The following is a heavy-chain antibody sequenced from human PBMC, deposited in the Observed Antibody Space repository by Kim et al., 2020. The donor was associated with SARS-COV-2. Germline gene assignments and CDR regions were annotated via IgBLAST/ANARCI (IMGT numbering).Heavy chain of an antibody. J-gene: IGHJ6*03. CDR1: GGSISNYY. CDR3: ARGATAARPLRMDV. Sequence: SETLSLTCNVSGGSISNYYWSWIRQPPGKGLEWIGYMYFTGSTNYNPSLTGRVTLSVDTSKNQFSLQLNSVTAADTAVYYCARGATAARPLRMDVWGKGTTVTVSS. CDR2: MYFTGST. V-gene: IGHV4-59*01. D-gene: IGHD6-6*01.